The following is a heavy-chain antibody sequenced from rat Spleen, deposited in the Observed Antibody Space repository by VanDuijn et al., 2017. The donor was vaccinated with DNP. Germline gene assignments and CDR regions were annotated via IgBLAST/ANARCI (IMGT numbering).Heavy chain of an antibody. V-gene: IGHV4-2*01. J-gene: IGHJ2*01. CDR3: VREDRGVDY. CDR1: EFNFNDYW. CDR2: INANSRTI. Sequence: EVKLVESGGGLVQPGRSLKLSCAASEFNFNDYWMGWVRQAPGKGLEWIGEINANSRTIKFSPSLKDKISISRDNAQNTLYLQLNKLGSEDTGIYYCVREDRGVDYWGQGVMVTVSS. D-gene: IGHD1-4*01.